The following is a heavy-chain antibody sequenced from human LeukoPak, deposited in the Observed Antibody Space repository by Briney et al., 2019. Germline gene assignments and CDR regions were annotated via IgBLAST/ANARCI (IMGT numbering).Heavy chain of an antibody. CDR2: IYYSGST. Sequence: KPSETLSLTCTVSGGSISSSSYYWGWIRQPPGKGLEWIGSIYYSGSTYYNPSLKSRVTISVDTSKNQFSLKLSSVTAADTAVYYRARYGSGWQNFDYWGQGTLVTVSS. D-gene: IGHD6-19*01. CDR3: ARYGSGWQNFDY. CDR1: GGSISSSSYY. J-gene: IGHJ4*02. V-gene: IGHV4-39*01.